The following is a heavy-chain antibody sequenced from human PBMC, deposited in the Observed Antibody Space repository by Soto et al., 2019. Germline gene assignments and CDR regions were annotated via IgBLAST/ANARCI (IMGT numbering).Heavy chain of an antibody. CDR3: AKSTSRAIFGVVISWFDP. CDR2: ISGSGGST. J-gene: IGHJ5*02. Sequence: GGSLRLSCAASGFTFSSYAMSWVRQAPGKGLEWVSAISGSGGSTYYADSVKGRFTIPRDNSKNTLYLQMNSLRAEDTAVYYCAKSTSRAIFGVVISWFDPWGQGTLVTVSS. D-gene: IGHD3-3*01. V-gene: IGHV3-23*01. CDR1: GFTFSSYA.